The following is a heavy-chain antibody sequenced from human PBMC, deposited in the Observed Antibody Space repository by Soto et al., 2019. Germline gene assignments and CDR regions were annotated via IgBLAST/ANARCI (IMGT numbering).Heavy chain of an antibody. V-gene: IGHV2-5*02. CDR3: AHIVVAGITYDFDS. CDR1: GFSLSTSGVG. D-gene: IGHD2-15*01. J-gene: IGHJ4*02. Sequence: QITLKESGPTLVKPTQTLTLTCTFSGFSLSTSGVGVGWIRQPPGKALEWLTFIYWDDDKRNSPFLQSRLTITKETSKNQVVLTKTNMDPVDTATYYCAHIVVAGITYDFDSWGQGTLVTVSS. CDR2: IYWDDDK.